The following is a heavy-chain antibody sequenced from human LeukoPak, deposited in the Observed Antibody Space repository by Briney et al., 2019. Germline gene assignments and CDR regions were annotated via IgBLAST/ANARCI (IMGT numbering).Heavy chain of an antibody. D-gene: IGHD6-25*01. CDR2: IIPIFGTT. Sequence: ASVKVSCKASGGTFSNYAISWVRQAPGQGLEWIGGIIPIFGTTNYAQKFQGRVTITADESASTAYMELSSLRSEDTAVYYCARGNTAATSYYYYMDVWGKGTTVTVSS. CDR3: ARGNTAATSYYYYMDV. V-gene: IGHV1-69*13. J-gene: IGHJ6*03. CDR1: GGTFSNYA.